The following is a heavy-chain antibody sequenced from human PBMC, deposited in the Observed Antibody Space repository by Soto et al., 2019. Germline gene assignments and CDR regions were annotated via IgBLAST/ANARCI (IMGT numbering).Heavy chain of an antibody. V-gene: IGHV3-53*02. CDR2: IYSGGST. Sequence: EVQLVETGGGLIQPGGSLRLSCAASGFTVSTNYMSWVRQSPGKGLEWVSVIYSGGSTYYADSVKGRFTISRDNSKNTLYLQMNSLRAEDTAVYYCARDQPRFDAFDIWGQGTMVTVSS. CDR3: ARDQPRFDAFDI. CDR1: GFTVSTNY. J-gene: IGHJ3*02.